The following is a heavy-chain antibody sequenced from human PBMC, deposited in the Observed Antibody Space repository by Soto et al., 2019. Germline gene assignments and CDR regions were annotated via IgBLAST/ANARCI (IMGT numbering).Heavy chain of an antibody. D-gene: IGHD2-2*01. CDR3: ARDRRSSTPWGRFAP. CDR1: GGSISNYY. V-gene: IGHV4-59*01. J-gene: IGHJ5*02. Sequence: QVQLQESGPGLVKPSGTLSLTCTVSGGSISNYYWSWIRQPPGKGLEWIGYISYTGSTNYNPSLKSRLPISVATSTTPFSLQLSSVTAADTAVYYCARDRRSSTPWGRFAPWGPGILVTVSS. CDR2: ISYTGST.